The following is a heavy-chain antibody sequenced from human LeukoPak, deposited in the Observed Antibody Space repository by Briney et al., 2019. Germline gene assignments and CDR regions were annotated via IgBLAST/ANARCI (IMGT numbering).Heavy chain of an antibody. J-gene: IGHJ4*02. CDR2: ISGSGGST. V-gene: IGHV3-23*01. D-gene: IGHD3-9*01. CDR3: APIGAKFWPFDY. CDR1: GFTFSSYA. Sequence: KPGGSLRLSCAASGFTFSSYAMSWVRQAPGKGLEWVSAISGSGGSTYYADSVKGRFTISRDNSKNTLYLQMNSLRAEDTAVYYCAPIGAKFWPFDYWGQGTLVTVSS.